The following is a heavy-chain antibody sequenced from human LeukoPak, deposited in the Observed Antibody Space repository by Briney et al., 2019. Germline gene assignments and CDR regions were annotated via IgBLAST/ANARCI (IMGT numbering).Heavy chain of an antibody. CDR3: ARKGRSSGWYEYNWFDP. J-gene: IGHJ5*02. D-gene: IGHD6-19*01. Sequence: GGSLRLSCAASGFTFTNYAMSWVRQTPGKGLEWVAATVGSRPDTYHADSVKGRFTVSRDNSRNTLYLQMNSLRAEDTAVYYCARKGRSSGWYEYNWFDPWGQGTLVTVSS. CDR1: GFTFTNYA. V-gene: IGHV3-23*01. CDR2: TVGSRPDT.